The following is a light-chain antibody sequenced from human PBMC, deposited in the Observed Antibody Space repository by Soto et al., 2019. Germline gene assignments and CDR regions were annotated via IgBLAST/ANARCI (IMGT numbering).Light chain of an antibody. J-gene: IGKJ2*01. V-gene: IGKV1-39*01. CDR3: QPTYITPYT. CDR1: QNIAGY. CDR2: GSS. Sequence: DIQMTQSPSSLSVSVGDRVTITCRASQNIAGYLNWYQQKPGKAPELLIYGSSTLQSGVPSSFSGSGSGTDFTLTISSLQPDDYATYYCQPTYITPYTFGQGTNLEIK.